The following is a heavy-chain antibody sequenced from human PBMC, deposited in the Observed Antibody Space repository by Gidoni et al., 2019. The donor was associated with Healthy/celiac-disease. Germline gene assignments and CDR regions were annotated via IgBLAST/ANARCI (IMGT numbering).Heavy chain of an antibody. V-gene: IGHV3-30-3*01. CDR3: AREWFGEDEYFDY. CDR2: ISYDGSNK. D-gene: IGHD3-10*01. J-gene: IGHJ4*02. Sequence: QVQLVESGGGVVQPGRSLRIPCAASGFTFSSYAMHWVRQAPGKGLEWVAVISYDGSNKYYADSVKGRFTISRDNSKNTLYLQMNSLRAEDAAVYYCAREWFGEDEYFDYWGQGTLVTVSS. CDR1: GFTFSSYA.